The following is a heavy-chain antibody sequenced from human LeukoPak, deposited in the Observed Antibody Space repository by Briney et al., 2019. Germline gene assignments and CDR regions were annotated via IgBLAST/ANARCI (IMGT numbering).Heavy chain of an antibody. CDR2: IYTSGST. CDR1: GGSISSYY. Sequence: PSETLSLTCTVSGGSISSYYWSWIRQPAGKGLEWIGRIYTSGSTNYNPSLKSRVTISVDKSKNQFSLKLSSVTAADTAVYYCARDAYYYDSSGYYILDSWGQGTLVTVSS. CDR3: ARDAYYYDSSGYYILDS. D-gene: IGHD3-22*01. J-gene: IGHJ4*02. V-gene: IGHV4-4*07.